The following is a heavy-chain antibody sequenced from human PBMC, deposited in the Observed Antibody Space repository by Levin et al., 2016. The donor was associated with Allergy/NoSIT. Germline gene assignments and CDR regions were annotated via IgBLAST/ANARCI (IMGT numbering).Heavy chain of an antibody. V-gene: IGHV3-66*01. J-gene: IGHJ4*02. CDR1: GFTVSTKY. D-gene: IGHD3-16*02. CDR2: INNDGDT. CDR3: ARVIGSFGGRYFDR. Sequence: GESLKISCAASGFTVSTKYMTWVRQAPGKGLEWVSLINNDGDTYYADSVRGRFTISRDISNNALYLQMNSLRADDTALYYCARVIGSFGGRYFDRWGQGTLVTVSS.